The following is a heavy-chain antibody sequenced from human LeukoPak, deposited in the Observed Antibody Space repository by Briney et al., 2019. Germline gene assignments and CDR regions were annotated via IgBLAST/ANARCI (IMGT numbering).Heavy chain of an antibody. Sequence: GGSQRLSCAASVFTVNSNYMMCPRQSRGGARVCVSVIYSGGSTYYADSVKGRFTISRDNSKNTLYLQMNRLSAEDTAVYYCARAPTVTGSYYYYYMDVWGKGTTVTVSS. J-gene: IGHJ6*03. CDR3: ARAPTVTGSYYYYYMDV. CDR2: IYSGGST. V-gene: IGHV3-53*01. CDR1: VFTVNSNY. D-gene: IGHD4-11*01.